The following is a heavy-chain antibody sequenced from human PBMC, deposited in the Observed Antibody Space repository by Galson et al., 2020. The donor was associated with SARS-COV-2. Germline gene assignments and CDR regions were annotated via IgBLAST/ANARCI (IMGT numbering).Heavy chain of an antibody. D-gene: IGHD1-26*01. J-gene: IGHJ4*02. CDR3: AHRVSGSYWD. CDR2: VYWDDDK. V-gene: IGHV2-5*02. CDR1: GFSLTTNGEG. Sequence: SGPTLVKPTQTLTLTCTFSGFSLTTNGEGVAWIRQPPGRSLEWLALVYWDDDKRYSPSLQSRLALTKDTSKNQVVLTMTDMDPVDTATYFCAHRVSGSYWDWGQGTLVTVS.